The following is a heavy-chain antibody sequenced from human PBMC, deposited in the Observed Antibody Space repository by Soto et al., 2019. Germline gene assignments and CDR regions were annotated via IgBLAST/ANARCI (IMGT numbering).Heavy chain of an antibody. J-gene: IGHJ4*02. CDR2: RHYTGMT. V-gene: IGHV4-59*05. CDR1: SASIRSAY. Sequence: QLQPQESGPGLVRPSETLSLSCSVDSASIRSAYWSWFRQPPGKGLEWIGSRHYTGMTYYKPSLKSRVAMSADTSKNQVSLKVTSVTAADTAVYYGGWGGGIGVSHVWGQGALVTVSS. CDR3: GWGGGIGVSHV. D-gene: IGHD3-16*01.